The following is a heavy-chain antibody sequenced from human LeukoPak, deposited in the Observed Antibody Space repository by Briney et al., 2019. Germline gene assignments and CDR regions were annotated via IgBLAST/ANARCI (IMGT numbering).Heavy chain of an antibody. J-gene: IGHJ4*02. CDR3: ARDRCSGSNCLFYYFDL. Sequence: GGSLRLSCAASGFTFSSYSMNWVRQAPGKGLEWVSYMSSASSDINYGDSVKGRFTIFGDNAKNSLYLQMNSLRVEDTAVYYCARDRCSGSNCLFYYFDLWGQGTLVTVSS. V-gene: IGHV3-21*05. CDR1: GFTFSSYS. D-gene: IGHD2-15*01. CDR2: MSSASSDI.